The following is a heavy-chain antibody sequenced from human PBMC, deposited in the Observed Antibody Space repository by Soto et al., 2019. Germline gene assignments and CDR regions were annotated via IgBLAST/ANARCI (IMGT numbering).Heavy chain of an antibody. CDR1: GGSISSYY. D-gene: IGHD4-4*01. CDR2: IYYSGST. V-gene: IGHV4-59*08. CDR3: ARHRSLDYSNYVCDY. Sequence: SETLSLTCTVSGGSISSYYWSWIRQPPGKGLEWIGYIYYSGSTNYNPSLKSRVTISVDTSKNQFSLKLSSVTAADTAVYYCARHRSLDYSNYVCDYWGQGTLVTVSS. J-gene: IGHJ4*02.